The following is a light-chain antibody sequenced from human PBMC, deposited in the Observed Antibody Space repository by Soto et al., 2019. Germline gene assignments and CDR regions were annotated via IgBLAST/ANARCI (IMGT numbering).Light chain of an antibody. Sequence: QSVLPQPRSVSGSPGQSVTISCTGTSSDVGGYNYVSWYQQHPGKAPKLMIYDVSQRPSGVPDRLSGSKSGNTASLTISGLQAEDEADYYCCSYAGSYTLYVFGTGTKVTV. CDR3: CSYAGSYTLYV. J-gene: IGLJ1*01. CDR1: SSDVGGYNY. V-gene: IGLV2-11*01. CDR2: DVS.